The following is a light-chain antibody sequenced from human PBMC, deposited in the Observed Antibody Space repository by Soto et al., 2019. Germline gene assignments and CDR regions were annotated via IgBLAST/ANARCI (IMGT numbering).Light chain of an antibody. Sequence: VIWMTQSPSXLSASTGDRVTISWRMSQGISSYLAWYQQKPGKAPELLIYGASSRATGIPDRFSGSGSGPDFTLTISRLEPEDFAVYFCQHYGSSPWTFCQGTKVDIK. J-gene: IGKJ1*01. V-gene: IGKV1D-8*03. CDR1: QGISSY. CDR3: QHYGSSPWT. CDR2: GAS.